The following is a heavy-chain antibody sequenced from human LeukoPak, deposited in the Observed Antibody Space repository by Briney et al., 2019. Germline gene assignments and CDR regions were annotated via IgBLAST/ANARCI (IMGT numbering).Heavy chain of an antibody. J-gene: IGHJ6*03. CDR1: GSSFTSYW. D-gene: IGHD5-18*01. CDR2: IYPGDSDT. V-gene: IGHV5-51*01. CDR3: ARHTAMAPIYYYYYMDV. Sequence: GAALKISCKGSGSSFTSYWIGRVRQMPGKGLEWMGIIYPGDSDTRYRPSFQGQVTISADKSISTAYLQWSSLKASDTAMYYCARHTAMAPIYYYYYMDVWGKGTTVTVSS.